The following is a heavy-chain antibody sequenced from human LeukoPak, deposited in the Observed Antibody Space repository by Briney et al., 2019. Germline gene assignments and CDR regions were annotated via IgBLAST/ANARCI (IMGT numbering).Heavy chain of an antibody. V-gene: IGHV1-2*02. CDR2: INPNSGGT. Sequence: ASVKVSCKASGYTFTGYYMHWVRQAPGQGLEWMGWINPNSGGTNYAQKFQGRVTMTRDTSISTAYKELSRLRSDDTAVYYCARGTILGYCSSTSCLNWFDPWGQGTLVTVSS. D-gene: IGHD2-2*01. J-gene: IGHJ5*02. CDR3: ARGTILGYCSSTSCLNWFDP. CDR1: GYTFTGYY.